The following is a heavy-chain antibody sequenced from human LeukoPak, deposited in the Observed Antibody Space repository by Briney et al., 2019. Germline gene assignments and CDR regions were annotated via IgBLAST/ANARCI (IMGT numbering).Heavy chain of an antibody. J-gene: IGHJ3*02. V-gene: IGHV1-2*02. D-gene: IGHD4-11*01. Sequence: ASVKVSCKASGYTFTGYYMHWVRQAPGQGLEWMGWINPNSGGTNYAQKFQGRVTMTRDTSISTAYMELSSLRSEDTAVYYCARGSKRYSNYLDAFDIWGQGTMVTVSS. CDR3: ARGSKRYSNYLDAFDI. CDR1: GYTFTGYY. CDR2: INPNSGGT.